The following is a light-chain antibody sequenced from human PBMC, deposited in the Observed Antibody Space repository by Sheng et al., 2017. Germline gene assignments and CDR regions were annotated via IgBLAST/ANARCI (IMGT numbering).Light chain of an antibody. CDR1: SFNIGSNA. CDR3: AAWDDSLSGPV. V-gene: IGLV1-36*01. Sequence: QSVLTQPPSVSEAPRQRVTISCSGSSFNIGSNAVNWYQQLPGQAPKLLIHYDDLLSSGVSDRFSASKSGTSASLAINGLQSEDEAHYYCAAWDDSLSGPVFGGGTKLTVL. CDR2: YDD. J-gene: IGLJ2*01.